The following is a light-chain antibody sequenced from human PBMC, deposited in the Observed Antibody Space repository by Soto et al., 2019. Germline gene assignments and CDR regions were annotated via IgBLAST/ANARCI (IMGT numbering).Light chain of an antibody. V-gene: IGKV3-20*01. CDR3: QEYGSSPWT. J-gene: IGKJ1*01. CDR1: QSVTSSY. CDR2: GAS. Sequence: EIVLTQSPGTLPLSPGERATLSCRASQSVTSSYLAWYQQKPGQAPRLLIYGASSRATGIPDRFSGSGSGTDFTLTISRLEPEDFAVYYCQEYGSSPWTFGQGTKVEGK.